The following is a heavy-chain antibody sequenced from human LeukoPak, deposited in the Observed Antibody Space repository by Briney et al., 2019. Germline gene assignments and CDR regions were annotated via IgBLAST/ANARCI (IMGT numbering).Heavy chain of an antibody. Sequence: ASVKVSCKASGYTFTGYYMRWVRQAPGQGLEWMGWINPNSGGTNYAQKFQGRVTMTRDTSISTAYMELSRLRSDDTAVYYCARSLEIATIAQQEYYFDYWGQGTLVTVSS. CDR3: ARSLEIATIAQQEYYFDY. D-gene: IGHD5-24*01. CDR2: INPNSGGT. J-gene: IGHJ4*02. CDR1: GYTFTGYY. V-gene: IGHV1-2*02.